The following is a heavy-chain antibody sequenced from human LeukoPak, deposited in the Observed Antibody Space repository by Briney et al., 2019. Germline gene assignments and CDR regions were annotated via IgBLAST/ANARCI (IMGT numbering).Heavy chain of an antibody. D-gene: IGHD6-13*01. CDR3: ARVPQLAKPYYMYV. CDR1: GYTFTSYA. Sequence: ASVKVSCKASGYTFTSYAMNWVRQAPGQGLEWMGWINTNTGNPTYAQGFTGRFVFSLDTSVSTAYLQISSLKAEDTAVYYCARVPQLAKPYYMYVWGKGNTVTVSS. CDR2: INTNTGNP. J-gene: IGHJ6*03. V-gene: IGHV7-4-1*02.